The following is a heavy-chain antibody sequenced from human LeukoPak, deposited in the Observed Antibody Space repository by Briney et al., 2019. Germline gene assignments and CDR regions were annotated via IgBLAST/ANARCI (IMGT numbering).Heavy chain of an antibody. CDR3: ARHLQLALDAFDI. V-gene: IGHV4-39*01. J-gene: IGHJ3*02. Sequence: SETLSLTCTVSGDSISSSSYYWGWIRQPPGKGLEWIGSIYYSGSTYYNPSLKSRVTISVDTSKNQFSLKLSSVTAADTAVYYCARHLQLALDAFDIWGQGTMVTVSS. CDR1: GDSISSSSYY. CDR2: IYYSGST. D-gene: IGHD1-1*01.